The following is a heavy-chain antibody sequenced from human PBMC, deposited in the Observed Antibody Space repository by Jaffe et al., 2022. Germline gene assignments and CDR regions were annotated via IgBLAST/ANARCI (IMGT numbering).Heavy chain of an antibody. CDR3: ATTLLWFGELLLASGAFDI. J-gene: IGHJ3*02. CDR1: GYTFTGYY. Sequence: QVQLVQSGAEVKKPGASVKVSCKASGYTFTGYYMHWVRQAPGQGLEWMGWINPNSGGTNYAQKFQGRVTMTRDTSISTAYMELSRLRSDDTAVYYCATTLLWFGELLLASGAFDIWGQGTMVTVSS. V-gene: IGHV1-2*02. D-gene: IGHD3-10*01. CDR2: INPNSGGT.